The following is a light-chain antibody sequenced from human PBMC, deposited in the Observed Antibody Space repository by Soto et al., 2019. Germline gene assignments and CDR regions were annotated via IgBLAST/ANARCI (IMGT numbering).Light chain of an antibody. CDR1: SSNIGSTYD. CDR2: GNT. V-gene: IGLV1-40*01. CDR3: QSYDDSLSVHYV. Sequence: QSVLTQPPSVSGAPGQSATISCTGSSSNIGSTYDVQWYQQLPGTAPKLLIHGNTDRPSGVPDRFSGSKSGTSASLAITGLQAEDEADYYCQSYDDSLSVHYVFGTGTKLTVL. J-gene: IGLJ1*01.